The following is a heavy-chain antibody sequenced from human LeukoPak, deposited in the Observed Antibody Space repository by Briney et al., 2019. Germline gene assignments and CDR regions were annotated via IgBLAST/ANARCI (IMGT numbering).Heavy chain of an antibody. CDR2: ISSSSSYI. CDR1: GFTFSSYG. CDR3: AKEAYGSGEEMADY. D-gene: IGHD3-10*01. Sequence: GGTLRLSCAAAGFTFSSYGMSWVRQAPGKGLEWVSSISSSSSYIYYADSVKGRFTISRDNAKNSLYLQMNSLRVEDTAVYYCAKEAYGSGEEMADYWGQGTLVTVSS. V-gene: IGHV3-21*01. J-gene: IGHJ4*02.